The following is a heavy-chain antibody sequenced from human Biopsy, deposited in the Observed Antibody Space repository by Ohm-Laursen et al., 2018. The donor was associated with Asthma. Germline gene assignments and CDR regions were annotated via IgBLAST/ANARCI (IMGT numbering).Heavy chain of an antibody. J-gene: IGHJ4*02. CDR1: GASIRGSGSY. Sequence: LSLTCPVSGASIRGSGSYWAWIRQAPGKGPEWIGTTHYSGSTFYKPSLRSRVTMSLDTSTNQFSLRLRSVTATDTAVYYCASPVNRAFGGYEWAAVFDYWGQGILVTVSS. CDR3: ASPVNRAFGGYEWAAVFDY. CDR2: THYSGST. D-gene: IGHD5-12*01. V-gene: IGHV4-39*01.